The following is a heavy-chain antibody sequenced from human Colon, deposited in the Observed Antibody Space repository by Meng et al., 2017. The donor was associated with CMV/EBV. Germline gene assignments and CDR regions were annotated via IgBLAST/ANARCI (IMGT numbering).Heavy chain of an antibody. Sequence: QVQLREARPGLVKPSQTLSLSCTFSGASITSYYWSWIRQPAGKGLEWIGRVYISGNTNYNPSLKSRVTMSIDTSKNQLSLNLRSVTAADTAVYYCARDSNLSGLAYWGQGTLVTVSS. D-gene: IGHD3-10*01. CDR1: GASITSYY. V-gene: IGHV4-4*07. CDR2: VYISGNT. J-gene: IGHJ4*02. CDR3: ARDSNLSGLAY.